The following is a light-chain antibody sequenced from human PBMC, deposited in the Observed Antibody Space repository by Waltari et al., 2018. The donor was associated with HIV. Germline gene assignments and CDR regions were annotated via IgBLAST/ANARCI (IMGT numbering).Light chain of an antibody. CDR3: LQTYTNPRT. V-gene: IGKV1-39*01. Sequence: DTEMTQSPSSLSASVGDRVTITCRASDLISNYLSWYQQTPGKAPKLLIYGASSLHSGAPSRCSGSQSGTDFTLTISGLQPEDSASYYCLQTYTNPRTFGQGTKVEVK. J-gene: IGKJ1*01. CDR1: DLISNY. CDR2: GAS.